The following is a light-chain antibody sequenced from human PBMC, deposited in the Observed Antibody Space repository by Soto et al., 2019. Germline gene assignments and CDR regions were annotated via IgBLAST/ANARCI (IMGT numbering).Light chain of an antibody. CDR1: QSVSSN. J-gene: IGKJ5*01. CDR2: GAS. CDR3: QQYSNWPT. V-gene: IGKV3-15*01. Sequence: EIVMTQCPATLSVSPGERATLSCRASQSVSSNLAWYQQKFGQAPRLLIYGASTRATGIPARFSGSGSGTEFTLTISSLQSEDFAIYYCQQYSNWPTVGQGTRLEIK.